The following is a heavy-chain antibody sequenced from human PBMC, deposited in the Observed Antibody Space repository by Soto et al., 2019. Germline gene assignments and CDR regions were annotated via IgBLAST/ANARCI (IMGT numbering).Heavy chain of an antibody. CDR1: GFTFNCYG. J-gene: IGHJ5*02. CDR3: ARRRYFDTLLDP. V-gene: IGHV3-30*03. Sequence: SLRLSCAASGFTFNCYGIHWFRQAPGKGLEWVAVISHDGSKTNYADSVKGRVTISRDNSKDTVYLQMNSLRAEDTATYYCARRRYFDTLLDPWGQGTLVTVSS. D-gene: IGHD3-9*01. CDR2: ISHDGSKT.